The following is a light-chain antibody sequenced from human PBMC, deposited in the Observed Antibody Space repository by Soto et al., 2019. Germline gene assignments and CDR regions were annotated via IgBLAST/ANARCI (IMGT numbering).Light chain of an antibody. CDR3: QQYDGAPLT. CDR1: QTLSINS. CDR2: GAS. J-gene: IGKJ3*01. Sequence: IVLTQSPGTLSLSPGERATLFCRASQTLSINSLAWYQQKPGQAPRLLIYGASTRHTGIPDRFNGSGSVTDFALTINRLEPEDFAVYYCQQYDGAPLTFGHGTKVNVK. V-gene: IGKV3-20*01.